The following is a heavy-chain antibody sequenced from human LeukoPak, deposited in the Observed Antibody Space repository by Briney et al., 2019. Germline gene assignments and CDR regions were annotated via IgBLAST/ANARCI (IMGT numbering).Heavy chain of an antibody. CDR1: GGSISNYC. D-gene: IGHD2-15*01. Sequence: VKPSETLSLTCTVSGGSISNYCWSWIRQPPGKGLEWIGYIYYSGSTNYNPSLKSRVTISVDTSKNQFSLKLSSVTAADTAVYYCARELGYCSGGNCHSLYYFDYWGQGTLVTVSS. V-gene: IGHV4-59*01. CDR3: ARELGYCSGGNCHSLYYFDY. CDR2: IYYSGST. J-gene: IGHJ4*02.